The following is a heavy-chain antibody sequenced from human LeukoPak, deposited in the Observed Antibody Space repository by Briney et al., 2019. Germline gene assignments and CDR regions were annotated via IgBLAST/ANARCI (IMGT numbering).Heavy chain of an antibody. CDR3: ARAYNWNFGYYYYMDV. V-gene: IGHV1-69*13. D-gene: IGHD1-7*01. Sequence: SVKVSCKASGYTFTSYYMHWVRQAPGQGLEWMGGIIPIFGTANYAQKFQGRVTITADESTSTAYMELSSLRSEDTAVYYCARAYNWNFGYYYYMDVWGKGTTVTVSS. CDR1: GYTFTSYY. CDR2: IIPIFGTA. J-gene: IGHJ6*03.